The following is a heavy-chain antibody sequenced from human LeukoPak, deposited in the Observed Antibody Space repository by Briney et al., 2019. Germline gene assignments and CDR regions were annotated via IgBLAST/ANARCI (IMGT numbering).Heavy chain of an antibody. CDR3: ARHGIVVVPAAMFWFDP. V-gene: IGHV4-39*01. D-gene: IGHD2-2*01. Sequence: PSETLSLTCTVSGGSISSSSYYWGWIRQPPGKGLEWIGSIYYSGSTYYNPSLKSRVTISVDTSKNQFSLKLSSVTAADTAVYYCARHGIVVVPAAMFWFDPWGQGTLVTVSS. CDR2: IYYSGST. CDR1: GGSISSSSYY. J-gene: IGHJ5*02.